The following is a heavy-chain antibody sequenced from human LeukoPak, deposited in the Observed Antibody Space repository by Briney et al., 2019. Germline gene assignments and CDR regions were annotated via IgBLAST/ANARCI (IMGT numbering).Heavy chain of an antibody. Sequence: SSVTVSCKASGCTLSSYAISWVRQAPGQGLEWMGGIIPIFGTANYAQKFQGRVTITADKSTSTAYMALSRLRSEDTAVYYFARSSMIAAASPYYFDYWGQGTLVTVSS. CDR1: GCTLSSYA. V-gene: IGHV1-69*06. CDR3: ARSSMIAAASPYYFDY. D-gene: IGHD6-13*01. CDR2: IIPIFGTA. J-gene: IGHJ4*02.